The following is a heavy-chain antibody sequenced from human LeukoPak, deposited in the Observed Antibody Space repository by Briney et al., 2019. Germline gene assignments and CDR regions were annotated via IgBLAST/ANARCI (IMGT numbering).Heavy chain of an antibody. D-gene: IGHD6-13*01. J-gene: IGHJ5*02. V-gene: IGHV4-39*07. Sequence: PSETLSLTCTVSGGSISSGGCYWSWIRQPPGKGLEWIGEINHSGSINYNPSLKSRVTISVDTSKNQFSLKLSSVTAADTAVYYCARSSRRNRYSSSWYGTWGQGTLVTVSS. CDR2: INHSGSI. CDR1: GGSISSGGCY. CDR3: ARSSRRNRYSSSWYGT.